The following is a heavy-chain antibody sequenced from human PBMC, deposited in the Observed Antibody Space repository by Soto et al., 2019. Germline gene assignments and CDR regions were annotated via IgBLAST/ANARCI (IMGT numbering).Heavy chain of an antibody. Sequence: GESLKISCKGSGYTFTNYWIGWVRQMPGKGLEWMGIIYPGDSETRYSPSFQGQVTMSADKSISTAYLQWSSLKASDSAMYYCARKYYYGAGTLDYWGQGTLVTVSS. J-gene: IGHJ4*02. CDR3: ARKYYYGAGTLDY. V-gene: IGHV5-51*01. CDR1: GYTFTNYW. D-gene: IGHD3-10*01. CDR2: IYPGDSET.